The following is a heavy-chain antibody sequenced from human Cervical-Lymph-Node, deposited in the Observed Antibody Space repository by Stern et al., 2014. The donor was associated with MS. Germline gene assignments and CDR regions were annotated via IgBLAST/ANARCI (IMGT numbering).Heavy chain of an antibody. CDR2: IDWDDDK. D-gene: IGHD6-6*01. CDR1: GFSLTTSGMC. J-gene: IGHJ3*02. CDR3: ARFYSSSSFADAFDI. V-gene: IGHV2-70*01. Sequence: QVTLRESGPALVKPTQTLTLTCTFSGFSLTTSGMCVSWIRQPPGKALEGLAFIDWDDDKSYNTSLKTRLTISKDTSKNQVVLTMTNMDPVDTATYYCARFYSSSSFADAFDIWGQGTMVTVSS.